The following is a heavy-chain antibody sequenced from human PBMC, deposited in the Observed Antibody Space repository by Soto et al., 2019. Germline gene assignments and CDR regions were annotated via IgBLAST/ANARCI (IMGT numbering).Heavy chain of an antibody. CDR1: GGSFSNDY. J-gene: IGHJ5*01. CDR2: IFHTGIT. V-gene: IGHV4-59*01. CDR3: ARDRYFYDSRGYYRTLDS. D-gene: IGHD3-22*01. Sequence: KTSETLSLTCSISGGSFSNDYWTWIRQSPGKGLEWIGYIFHTGITDYNPSVKSRVTISIDKSRNLFSLNLTSVTAADTAVYYCARDRYFYDSRGYYRTLDSWGQGTLVTVSS.